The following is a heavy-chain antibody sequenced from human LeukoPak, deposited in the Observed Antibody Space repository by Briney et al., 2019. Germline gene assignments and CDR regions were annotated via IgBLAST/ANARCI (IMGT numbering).Heavy chain of an antibody. CDR2: ISGSGAAT. J-gene: IGHJ4*02. D-gene: IGHD6-19*01. CDR3: AKALSSGWYPYYFDF. CDR1: GFTFSNYA. V-gene: IGHV3-23*01. Sequence: GGSLRLSRAASGFTFSNYAMNWVRQAPGKGLEWVSAISGSGAATFNADSVKGRFTISRDNSKNTLYLQMNSLRAEDTAVYYCAKALSSGWYPYYFDFWGRGTLVTVSS.